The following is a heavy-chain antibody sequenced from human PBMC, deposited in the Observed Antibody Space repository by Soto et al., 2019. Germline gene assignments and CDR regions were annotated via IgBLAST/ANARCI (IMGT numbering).Heavy chain of an antibody. CDR1: GGSISSGGYY. Sequence: SETLSLTCTVSGGSISSGGYYWSWTRQHPVRGLEWIGYIYYSGSTYNNPTPKIRVAIPVDTSKIQFSIMLCSVTAADTAVYDCARSVTPWGQGALGTSPQ. J-gene: IGHJ5*02. CDR3: ARSVTP. CDR2: IYYSGST. V-gene: IGHV4-31*03. D-gene: IGHD3-10*01.